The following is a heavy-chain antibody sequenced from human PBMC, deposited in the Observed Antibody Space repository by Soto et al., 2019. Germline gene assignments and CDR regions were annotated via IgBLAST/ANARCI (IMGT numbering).Heavy chain of an antibody. V-gene: IGHV3-23*01. J-gene: IGHJ4*02. CDR1: GFVFSDYA. CDR2: ISGDAHDT. D-gene: IGHD3-3*02. Sequence: EVHLLESAGGLVQPGGSLRISCAASGFVFSDYAMSWVRQAPGKGLEWLSAISGDAHDTYYAASVKGRFTISRDNSKNTLYLQMDSLRVEDTARYYCVKDAPQPFSDWGWGTLVTVSS. CDR3: VKDAPQPFSD.